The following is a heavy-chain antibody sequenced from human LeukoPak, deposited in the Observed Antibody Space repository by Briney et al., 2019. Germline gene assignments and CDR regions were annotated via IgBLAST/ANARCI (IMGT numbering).Heavy chain of an antibody. Sequence: PGGSLRLSCAASGFTFSSYSMNWVRQAPGKGLEWVSSISSSSSYTYYADSVKGRFTISRDNAKNSLYLQMNSLRAEDTAVYYCARVPRGIVVPRYFDYWGQGTLVTVSS. J-gene: IGHJ4*02. V-gene: IGHV3-21*01. D-gene: IGHD3-22*01. CDR3: ARVPRGIVVPRYFDY. CDR2: ISSSSSYT. CDR1: GFTFSSYS.